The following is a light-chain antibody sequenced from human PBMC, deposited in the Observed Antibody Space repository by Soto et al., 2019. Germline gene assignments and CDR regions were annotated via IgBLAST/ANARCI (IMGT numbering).Light chain of an antibody. J-gene: IGLJ1*01. Sequence: QSALTQPASVSGSPGQSITISCTGTSSDIGGYYYVSWYQHHPGKAPKLLIYQVTNRPSRVSNRFSGSKSGNTASLTISGLPSDDEADYYCTSYSSSDIFYVFGTGTKVTV. CDR2: QVT. CDR3: TSYSSSDIFYV. CDR1: SSDIGGYYY. V-gene: IGLV2-14*01.